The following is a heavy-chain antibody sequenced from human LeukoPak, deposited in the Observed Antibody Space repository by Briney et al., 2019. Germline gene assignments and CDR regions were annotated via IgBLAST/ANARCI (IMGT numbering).Heavy chain of an antibody. CDR3: ARKAGYGDYENGMDV. V-gene: IGHV3-30-3*01. CDR1: GFTCSSYA. CDR2: ISYDGSNK. D-gene: IGHD4-17*01. J-gene: IGHJ6*02. Sequence: GGSLRLSCAASGFTCSSYAMHWVRQAPGKGLEWVAVISYDGSNKYYADSVKGRFTISRDNSKNTLYLQMNSLRAEDTAVYYCARKAGYGDYENGMDVWGQGTTVTVSS.